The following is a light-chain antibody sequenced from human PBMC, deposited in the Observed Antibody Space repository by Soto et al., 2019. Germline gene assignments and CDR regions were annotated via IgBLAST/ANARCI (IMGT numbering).Light chain of an antibody. CDR2: KAS. CDR1: QSIVSW. CDR3: QQYTSFVT. V-gene: IGKV1-5*03. Sequence: DIQMTQSPSTLSAYVGDRVTITRRASQSIVSWLAWYQQKPGKAPKLLIYKASTLQSGVPSRFSGSGSGTEFTLTISSLQPDDFATYYCQQYTSFVTFGGGTKVEI. J-gene: IGKJ4*01.